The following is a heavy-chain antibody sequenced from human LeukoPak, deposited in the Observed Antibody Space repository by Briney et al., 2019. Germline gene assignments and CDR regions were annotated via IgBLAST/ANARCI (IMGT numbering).Heavy chain of an antibody. CDR1: GYTFTSYY. J-gene: IGHJ6*03. Sequence: ASVKVSCKASGYTFTSYYMHWVRQAPGQGLERMGIINPSGGSTSYAQKFQSRVTMTRDMSTGTVYMELSSLRSEDTAVYYCARENLSLKDRRTYYMDVWGKGTTVTVSS. D-gene: IGHD1-14*01. V-gene: IGHV1-46*01. CDR3: ARENLSLKDRRTYYMDV. CDR2: INPSGGST.